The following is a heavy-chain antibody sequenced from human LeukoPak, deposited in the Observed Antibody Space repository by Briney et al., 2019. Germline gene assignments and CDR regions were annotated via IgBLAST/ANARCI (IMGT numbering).Heavy chain of an antibody. D-gene: IGHD2-21*01. CDR1: GFTVSSNY. CDR3: AKDGRQGAYDV. CDR2: IATGDNT. V-gene: IGHV3-53*05. Sequence: GGSLRLSCAASGFTVSSNYMTWVRQAPGKGLEWVSTIIATGDNTYYADSVKGRFTISRDNTKNSLYLQMNSLTTEDTAFYYCAKDGRQGAYDVWGQGTLVTAS. J-gene: IGHJ3*01.